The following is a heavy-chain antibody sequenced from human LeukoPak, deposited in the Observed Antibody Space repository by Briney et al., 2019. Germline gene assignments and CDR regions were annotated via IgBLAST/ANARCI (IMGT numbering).Heavy chain of an antibody. CDR2: ISAYNGNT. CDR1: GYTFTSYG. Sequence: ASVKVSCKASGYTFTSYGISWVRQAPGQGLEWMGWISAYNGNTNYAQKLQGRVTMTTDTSTSTAYMELRSLRSDDTAVYYCARVILGSSLGVSFGYYYYMDVWGKGTTVTISS. V-gene: IGHV1-18*01. D-gene: IGHD6-13*01. CDR3: ARVILGSSLGVSFGYYYYMDV. J-gene: IGHJ6*03.